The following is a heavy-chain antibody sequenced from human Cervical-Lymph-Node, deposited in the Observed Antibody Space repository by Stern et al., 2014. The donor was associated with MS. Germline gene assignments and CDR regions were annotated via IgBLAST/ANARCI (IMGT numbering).Heavy chain of an antibody. V-gene: IGHV5-51*03. CDR2: IYPGDSDT. CDR3: ARSGQYFDWACDY. Sequence: EVQLVQSEAEVKKPGESLKISCKGSGYSFVNYWIGWGRQTPGKGLEWVGIIYPGDSDTRYSPSFQGQVTISVDQSSSTAYLQWSSLKAADTAMYYCARSGQYFDWACDYWGQGTLVTVSS. D-gene: IGHD3-9*01. J-gene: IGHJ4*02. CDR1: GYSFVNYW.